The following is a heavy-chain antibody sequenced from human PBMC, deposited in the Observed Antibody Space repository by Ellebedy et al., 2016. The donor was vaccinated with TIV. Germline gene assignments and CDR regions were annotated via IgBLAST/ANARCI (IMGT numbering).Heavy chain of an antibody. D-gene: IGHD3-10*01. V-gene: IGHV3-48*04. CDR2: ISSSGSTI. J-gene: IGHJ6*02. Sequence: PGGSLRLSCAASGFTFSSYWMSWIRQAPGKGLEWVSYISSSGSTIYYADSVKGRFTISRDNAKNSLYLQMNSLRAEDTAVYYCARDLLLWFGEYRLYGMDVWGQGTTVTVSS. CDR1: GFTFSSYW. CDR3: ARDLLLWFGEYRLYGMDV.